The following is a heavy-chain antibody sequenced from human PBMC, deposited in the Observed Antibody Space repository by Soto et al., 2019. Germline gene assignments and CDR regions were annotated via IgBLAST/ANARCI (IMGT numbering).Heavy chain of an antibody. CDR3: ARDPQGVVNYYYYYGMDF. D-gene: IGHD3-3*01. CDR2: ISSTGDHI. V-gene: IGHV3-21*01. Sequence: GGSLRLSCAASQFTFSVYTMNWVRQAPGKGLEWVSSISSTGDHIYYADSVKGRFTISRDNAKKSLYLLMNSLRVEDTAVYYCARDPQGVVNYYYYYGMDFWGQGTTVTVSS. J-gene: IGHJ6*02. CDR1: QFTFSVYT.